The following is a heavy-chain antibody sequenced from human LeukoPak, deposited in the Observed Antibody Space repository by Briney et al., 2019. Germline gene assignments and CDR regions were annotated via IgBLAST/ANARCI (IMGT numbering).Heavy chain of an antibody. Sequence: PGESLKISCKGSGYSFTSYWIGWVRQMPGKGLEWMGIIYPGDSDTRYSPSLQGQVTISADKSISTAYLQWSSLKASDTAMYYCARHNTVTTYYYYYMDVWGKGTTVTVSS. J-gene: IGHJ6*03. CDR1: GYSFTSYW. CDR2: IYPGDSDT. D-gene: IGHD4-11*01. CDR3: ARHNTVTTYYYYYMDV. V-gene: IGHV5-51*01.